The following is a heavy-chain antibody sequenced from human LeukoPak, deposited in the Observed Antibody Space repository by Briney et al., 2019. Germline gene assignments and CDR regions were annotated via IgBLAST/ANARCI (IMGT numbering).Heavy chain of an antibody. CDR3: ARRVGRDRRQQALGY. V-gene: IGHV1-8*01. J-gene: IGHJ4*02. D-gene: IGHD1-26*01. CDR1: GYTFTSYD. CDR2: TNPNSGNT. Sequence: WASVKVSCTASGYTFTSYDINWVRQATGQGLEWMGWTNPNSGNTGYAQKFQGRVTMTRNTSISTAYMELSSLRSEDTAVYYCARRVGRDRRQQALGYWGQGTLVTVSS.